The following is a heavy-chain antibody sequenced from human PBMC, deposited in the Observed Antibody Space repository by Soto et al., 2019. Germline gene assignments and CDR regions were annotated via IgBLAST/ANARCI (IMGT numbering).Heavy chain of an antibody. CDR1: GGSFSGYY. CDR2: INHSGST. D-gene: IGHD4-17*01. CDR3: AAHLKTTVTAYWYFDL. V-gene: IGHV4-34*01. Sequence: SETLSLTCAVYGGSFSGYYWSWIRQPPGKGLEWIGEINHSGSTNFNPSLKSRVSISVDTSKKQFSLKLSSVTAADTAVYYCAAHLKTTVTAYWYFDLWGRGTLVTVSS. J-gene: IGHJ2*01.